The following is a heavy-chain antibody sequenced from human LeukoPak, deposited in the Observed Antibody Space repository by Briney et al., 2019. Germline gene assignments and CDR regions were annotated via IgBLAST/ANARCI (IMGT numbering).Heavy chain of an antibody. Sequence: SETLSLTCTVSGGSISSSSYFWGWIRQPPGKGLEWIGSIFYSGSTYYNPSLNSRVTISIDTSKNQFSLRLSSVTAADTAVYYCARRYCSGGICYSSFDYWGQGTLVTVSS. J-gene: IGHJ4*02. CDR2: IFYSGST. CDR3: ARRYCSGGICYSSFDY. CDR1: GGSISSSSYF. V-gene: IGHV4-39*01. D-gene: IGHD2-15*01.